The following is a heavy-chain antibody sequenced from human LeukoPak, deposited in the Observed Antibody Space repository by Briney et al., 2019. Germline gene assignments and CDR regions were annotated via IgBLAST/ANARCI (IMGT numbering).Heavy chain of an antibody. Sequence: ASVKVSCKASGYTFTSYDINWVRQATGQGLEWMGWMNPSSGNTGYAQKFQGRVTITRNTSISTAYMELSSLRSEDTAVYYCAKDGTYYYDSSGYYVYYYYYYYMDVWGKGTTVTVSS. D-gene: IGHD3-22*01. V-gene: IGHV1-8*03. CDR2: MNPSSGNT. CDR3: AKDGTYYYDSSGYYVYYYYYYYMDV. J-gene: IGHJ6*03. CDR1: GYTFTSYD.